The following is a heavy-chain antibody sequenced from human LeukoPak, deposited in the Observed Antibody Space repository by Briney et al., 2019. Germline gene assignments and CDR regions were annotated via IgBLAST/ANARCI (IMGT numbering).Heavy chain of an antibody. Sequence: SSETLSLTCAVSGGSISSINWWSWVRPPPGKGLEWIGEIYHDGTTYYNPSLKSRVTISVDTSTNQFSLELSSVTAADTAMYYCARRVDYGSGSYYQIDYWGQGTLVTVSS. D-gene: IGHD3-10*01. J-gene: IGHJ4*02. CDR1: GGSISSINW. V-gene: IGHV4-4*02. CDR3: ARRVDYGSGSYYQIDY. CDR2: IYHDGTT.